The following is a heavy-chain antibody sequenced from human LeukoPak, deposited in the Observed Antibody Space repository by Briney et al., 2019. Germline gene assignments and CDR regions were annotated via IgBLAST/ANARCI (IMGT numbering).Heavy chain of an antibody. V-gene: IGHV3-23*01. Sequence: GGSLRLSCAASGFTFSSYAMSWVRQAPGKGLEWVSAISGSGGSTYYADSVKGRFTISRDNSKNTLYLQMNSLRAEDTAVYYCAKDKRVVGGRHGSYYYGMDVWGQGTTITVSS. CDR2: ISGSGGST. CDR3: AKDKRVVGGRHGSYYYGMDV. D-gene: IGHD1-26*01. J-gene: IGHJ6*02. CDR1: GFTFSSYA.